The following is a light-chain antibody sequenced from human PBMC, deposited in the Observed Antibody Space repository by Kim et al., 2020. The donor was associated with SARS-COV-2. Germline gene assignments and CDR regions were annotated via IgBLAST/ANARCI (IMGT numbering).Light chain of an antibody. CDR3: QQYHNWPLT. J-gene: IGKJ4*01. CDR2: GAS. V-gene: IGKV3D-15*01. Sequence: SPGERATPACRASQSVSSNLAWYRQKPGQAPRLLIYGASTRATGIPARFSGSGSGTEFTLTISSLQSEDFAVYYCQQYHNWPLTFGGGTKVEIK. CDR1: QSVSSN.